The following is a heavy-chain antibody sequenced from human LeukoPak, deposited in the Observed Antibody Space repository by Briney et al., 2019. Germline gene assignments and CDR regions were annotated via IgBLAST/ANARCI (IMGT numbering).Heavy chain of an antibody. CDR2: ISWNSSSI. V-gene: IGHV3-9*01. CDR3: ARQYSSSWYDY. J-gene: IGHJ4*02. CDR1: GFTFDDYA. D-gene: IGHD6-13*01. Sequence: HPGGSLRLSCAASGFTFDDYAMHWVRQAPGKGLEWVSGISWNSSSIGYADSVKGRFTISRDNSKNTLYLQMNSLRAEDTAVYYCARQYSSSWYDYWGQGTLVTVSS.